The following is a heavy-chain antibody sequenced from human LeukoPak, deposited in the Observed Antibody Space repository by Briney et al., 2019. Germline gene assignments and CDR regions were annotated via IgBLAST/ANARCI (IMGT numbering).Heavy chain of an antibody. D-gene: IGHD4-23*01. CDR1: GFTFSSYA. J-gene: IGHJ5*02. CDR3: ARDEHNNSLEKRFNP. Sequence: PGRSLRLSCAASGFTFSSYAMHWVRQAPGKGLEWVANIKQDGSDENFVDSVKGRFTISRDNAKNSLYLQMNSLRAEDTAVYYCARDEHNNSLEKRFNPWGQGTLVTVSS. V-gene: IGHV3-7*01. CDR2: IKQDGSDE.